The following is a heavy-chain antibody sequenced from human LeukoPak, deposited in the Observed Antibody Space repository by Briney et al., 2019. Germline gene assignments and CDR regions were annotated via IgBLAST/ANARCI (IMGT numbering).Heavy chain of an antibody. D-gene: IGHD7-27*01. J-gene: IGHJ4*02. V-gene: IGHV3-64*04. Sequence: GGSLRLSCSASGFILSNYAMHWVRQAPGKGLEYVSAISANGGSTYYADSVKGRFTISRDNSKNTLYLQMNSLRAEDTAVYYCATLGRVDVADYWGQGTLVTVSS. CDR2: ISANGGST. CDR1: GFILSNYA. CDR3: ATLGRVDVADY.